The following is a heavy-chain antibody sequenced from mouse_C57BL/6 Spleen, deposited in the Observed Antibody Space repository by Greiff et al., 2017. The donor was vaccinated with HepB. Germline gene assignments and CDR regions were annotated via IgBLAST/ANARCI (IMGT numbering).Heavy chain of an antibody. CDR3: AHTPYYAMDY. D-gene: IGHD5-1-1*01. V-gene: IGHV1-82*01. J-gene: IGHJ4*01. Sequence: VKLMESGPELVKPGASVKISCKASGYAFSSSWMNWVKQRPGKGLEWIGRIYPGDGDTNYNGKFKGKATLTADKSSSTAYMQLSSLTSEDSAVYFCAHTPYYAMDYWGQGTSVTVSS. CDR1: GYAFSSSW. CDR2: IYPGDGDT.